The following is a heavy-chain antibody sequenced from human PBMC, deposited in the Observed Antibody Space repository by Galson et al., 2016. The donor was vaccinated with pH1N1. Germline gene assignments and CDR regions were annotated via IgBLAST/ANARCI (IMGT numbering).Heavy chain of an antibody. CDR1: GGSISSYY. Sequence: LSLTCTVSGGSISSYYWNWIRQPAGKGLEWIGRIYTTGSTNYNPSLKSRVTMSIDMSKNQFSLKLSSVTAADTAVYYCARSRTIWSGYYDAPHLDYWGQGTLVTGSS. D-gene: IGHD3-3*01. J-gene: IGHJ4*02. CDR2: IYTTGST. V-gene: IGHV4-4*07. CDR3: ARSRTIWSGYYDAPHLDY.